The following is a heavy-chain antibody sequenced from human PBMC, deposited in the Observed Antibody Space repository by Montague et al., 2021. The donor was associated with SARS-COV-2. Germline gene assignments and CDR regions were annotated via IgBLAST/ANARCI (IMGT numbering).Heavy chain of an antibody. J-gene: IGHJ4*02. CDR2: IRQSGTT. Sequence: SETLSLTCGAYGASFGDDHWSWIRQPPGKGLEWIGDIRQSGTTNYNPSRKSRVTISVDTSKNQFSLRLTSVTAADTAIYFCARGHLSVSMIVVVFTSASYYFDYWGQGALVTVSS. CDR3: ARGHLSVSMIVVVFTSASYYFDY. V-gene: IGHV4-34*01. D-gene: IGHD3-22*01. CDR1: GASFGDDH.